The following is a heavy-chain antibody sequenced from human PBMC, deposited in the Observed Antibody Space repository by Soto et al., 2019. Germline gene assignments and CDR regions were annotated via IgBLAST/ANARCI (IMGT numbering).Heavy chain of an antibody. CDR3: ARVSSSWYKDYFDY. CDR1: GGTFSNYA. D-gene: IGHD6-13*01. Sequence: ASVKVSCKASGGTFSNYAISWVRQAPGQGLEWMGGIIPIFGTTNYAQRFQGRVTITADESTSTAYMELSSLRSEDTAMYYCARVSSSWYKDYFDYWGQGTLVTVSS. J-gene: IGHJ4*02. CDR2: IIPIFGTT. V-gene: IGHV1-69*13.